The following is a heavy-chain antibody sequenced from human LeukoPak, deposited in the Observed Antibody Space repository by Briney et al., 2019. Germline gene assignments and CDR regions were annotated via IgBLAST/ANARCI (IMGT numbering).Heavy chain of an antibody. V-gene: IGHV3-33*01. CDR3: PREWGLIPVAGVPGY. CDR1: GFSLSKYG. J-gene: IGHJ4*02. D-gene: IGHD1-1*01. CDR2: IWYDGHNK. Sequence: PGGSLRLSCVASGFSLSKYGMHWVRQAPGKGLQWLAIIWYDGHNKYYADSVKGRFTISRDNSKNTLFLEMNDLKAEDTAVYYCPREWGLIPVAGVPGYWGQGTLVTVSS.